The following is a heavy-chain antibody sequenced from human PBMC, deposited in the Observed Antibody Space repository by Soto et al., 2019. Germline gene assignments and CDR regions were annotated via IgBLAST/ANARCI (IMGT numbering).Heavy chain of an antibody. CDR3: VRQAGGASTPGDDY. V-gene: IGHV1-8*01. CDR2: VNPDTGDT. D-gene: IGHD2-15*01. Sequence: QVQLVQSGAEVKKPGASVKVSCKASGYTFVAFDIAWVRQASGQGLEWVGWVNPDTGDTAYKREFQGRLSMTRDTSINTVYMELSSLTPDDTAMCFCVRQAGGASTPGDDYWGQGTLVTVSP. J-gene: IGHJ4*02. CDR1: GYTFVAFD.